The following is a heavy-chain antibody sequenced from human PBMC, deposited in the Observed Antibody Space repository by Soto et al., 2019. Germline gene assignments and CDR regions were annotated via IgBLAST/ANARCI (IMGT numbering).Heavy chain of an antibody. CDR2: TYYRSKWYN. V-gene: IGHV6-1*01. Sequence: SQTLSLTCAISGDSVSSNSAAWNWIRQSPSRGLEWLGRTYYRSKWYNDYAVSVKSRITINPDTSKNQFSLQLNSVTPEDTAVYYCARDRPHYCSSTSCHHNYYYYYMDVWGKGTTVTVSS. CDR3: ARDRPHYCSSTSCHHNYYYYYMDV. D-gene: IGHD2-2*01. J-gene: IGHJ6*03. CDR1: GDSVSSNSAA.